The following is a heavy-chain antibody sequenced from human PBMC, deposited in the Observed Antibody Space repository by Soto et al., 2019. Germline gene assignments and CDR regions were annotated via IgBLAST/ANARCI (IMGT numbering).Heavy chain of an antibody. Sequence: PGGSLRLSCAASGFTLSSDGMHWVRQAPGKGLEWVAVISYDGSNKYYADSVKGRFTISRDNSKNTLYLQMNSLRAEDTTVYYCAKDASIYDGMDVWGQGTTVTVSS. CDR1: GFTLSSDG. CDR2: ISYDGSNK. CDR3: AKDASIYDGMDV. J-gene: IGHJ6*02. D-gene: IGHD3-9*01. V-gene: IGHV3-30*18.